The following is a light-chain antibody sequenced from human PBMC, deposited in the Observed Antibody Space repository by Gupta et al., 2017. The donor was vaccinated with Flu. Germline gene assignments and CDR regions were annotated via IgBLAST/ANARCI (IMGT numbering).Light chain of an antibody. CDR1: NNRNKL. V-gene: IGLV3-21*03. Sequence: GKTASITVGGDNNRNKLVHWYKQKEGQVLELVVHDDSGRPYGIPERLSGSNSGTTATLTIGRVEAGHEADYYCQVWDTDTDHQVFGGGFKLT. CDR3: QVWDTDTDHQV. J-gene: IGLJ2*01. CDR2: DDS.